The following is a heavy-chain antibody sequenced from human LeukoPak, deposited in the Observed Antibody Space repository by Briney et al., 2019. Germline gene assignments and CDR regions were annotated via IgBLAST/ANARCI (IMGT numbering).Heavy chain of an antibody. CDR3: AREYCSGSSCYPEHDAFDI. V-gene: IGHV4-34*01. J-gene: IGHJ3*02. Sequence: SETLSLTCAVYGGSFSGYYWSWIRQPPGKGLEWIGEINHSGSTNYNPSLKSRVTISVDTSKNQFSLKLSSVTAADTAVYYCAREYCSGSSCYPEHDAFDIWGQGTMVTVSS. D-gene: IGHD2-15*01. CDR1: GGSFSGYY. CDR2: INHSGST.